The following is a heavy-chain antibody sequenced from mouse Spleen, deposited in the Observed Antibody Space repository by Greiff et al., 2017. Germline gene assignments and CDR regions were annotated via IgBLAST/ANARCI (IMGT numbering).Heavy chain of an antibody. V-gene: IGHV2-2*01. CDR2: IWSGGST. CDR1: GFSLTSYG. Sequence: VQLQESGPGLVQPSQSLSITCTVSGFSLTSYGVHWVRQSPGKGLEWLGVIWSGGSTDYNAAFISRLSISKDNSKSQVFFKMNSLQADDTAIYYCASGQLGLRDYAMDYWGQGTSVTVSS. J-gene: IGHJ4*01. D-gene: IGHD3-1*01. CDR3: ASGQLGLRDYAMDY.